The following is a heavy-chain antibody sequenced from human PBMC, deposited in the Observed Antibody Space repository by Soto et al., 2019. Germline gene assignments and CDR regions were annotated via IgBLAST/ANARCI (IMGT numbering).Heavy chain of an antibody. CDR2: IYPGDSDT. CDR3: ARGYSGYAPRHYYYYGMDV. V-gene: IGHV5-51*01. CDR1: GYSFTSYW. J-gene: IGHJ6*02. Sequence: GESLKISCKGSGYSFTSYWIGWVRQMPVKGLEWMGIIYPGDSDTRYSPSFQGQVTISTDKSISTAYLQWSSLKASDTAMYYCARGYSGYAPRHYYYYGMDVWGQGTTVTVSS. D-gene: IGHD5-12*01.